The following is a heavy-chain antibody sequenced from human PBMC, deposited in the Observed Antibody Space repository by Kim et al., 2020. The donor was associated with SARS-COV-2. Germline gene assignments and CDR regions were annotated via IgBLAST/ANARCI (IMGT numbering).Heavy chain of an antibody. CDR2: ISSSSSYI. V-gene: IGHV3-21*01. J-gene: IGHJ4*02. CDR1: GFIFSSYS. CDR3: ARQHSSSWYYFDY. D-gene: IGHD6-13*01. Sequence: GGSLRLSCAASGFIFSSYSMNWVRQAPGKGLEWVSSISSSSSYIYYADSVKGRFTISRDNAKNSLYLQMNSLRAEDTAVYYCARQHSSSWYYFDYWGQGTLVTVSS.